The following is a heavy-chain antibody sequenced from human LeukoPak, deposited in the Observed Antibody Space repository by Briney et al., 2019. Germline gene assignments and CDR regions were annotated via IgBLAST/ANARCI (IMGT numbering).Heavy chain of an antibody. CDR3: ARDRLGYSFGPFDQ. CDR1: GGSFSGYY. V-gene: IGHV4-4*08. Sequence: SETLSLTCAVYGGSFSGYYWSWIRQPPGKGLEWIGRIHTTGSTDYSPSLKNRVTISVDTSKSHFSLKLTSVTAADTALYYCARDRLGYSFGPFDQWGQGTLVTVSS. J-gene: IGHJ4*02. D-gene: IGHD5-18*01. CDR2: IHTTGST.